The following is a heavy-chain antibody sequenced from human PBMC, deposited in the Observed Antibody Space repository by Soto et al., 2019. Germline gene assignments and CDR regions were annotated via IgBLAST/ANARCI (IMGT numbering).Heavy chain of an antibody. CDR3: AKAPSKWLATAGTDY. D-gene: IGHD6-19*01. CDR2: ISYDGSNK. Sequence: PGGSLRLSCAASGFTFSSYGMHWVRQAPGKGLEWVAVISYDGSNKYYADSVKGRFTISRDNSKNTLYLQMNSLRAEDTAVYYCAKAPSKWLATAGTDYWGQGTLVTVSS. J-gene: IGHJ4*02. V-gene: IGHV3-30*18. CDR1: GFTFSSYG.